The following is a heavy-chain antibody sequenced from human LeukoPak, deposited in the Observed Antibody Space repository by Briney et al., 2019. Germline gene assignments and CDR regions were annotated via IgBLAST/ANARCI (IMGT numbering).Heavy chain of an antibody. D-gene: IGHD1-26*01. CDR3: ARDSISGSYVHFDN. CDR1: GYSFTRYA. V-gene: IGHV7-4-1*02. Sequence: ASVKVSCKAFGYSFTRYAMNWVRQAPGQGLEWMGWINTNTGNPTYAQGFTGRFVLSLDTSVSTAYLQISSLKAEDTAVYYCARDSISGSYVHFDNWGQGTLVTVSS. J-gene: IGHJ4*02. CDR2: INTNTGNP.